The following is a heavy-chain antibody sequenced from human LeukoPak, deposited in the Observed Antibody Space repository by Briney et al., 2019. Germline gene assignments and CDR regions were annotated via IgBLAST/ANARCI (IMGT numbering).Heavy chain of an antibody. CDR3: ARGRPGDYFDY. CDR2: INPNSGGT. V-gene: IGHV1-2*02. Sequence: ASVPLSCKASGYTFTGYFMHWVRQAPGQGLEWMGWINPNSGGTSYLQNFQGRVTMTRDTSISTAYMDLSRLRSDDTAVYYCARGRPGDYFDYWGQGTLVSVSS. J-gene: IGHJ4*02. D-gene: IGHD6-25*01. CDR1: GYTFTGYF.